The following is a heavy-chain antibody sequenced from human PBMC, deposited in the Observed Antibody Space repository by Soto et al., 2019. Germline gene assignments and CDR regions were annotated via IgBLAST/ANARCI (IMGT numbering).Heavy chain of an antibody. CDR2: IKQDGSEK. V-gene: IGHV3-7*03. CDR3: ARPGGYAYGQIDA. Sequence: EVQLVESGGDLVQPGGTARLSCAASGFTFSSYWMTWVRQAPGKGLEWVANIKQDGSEKHYVESVKGRFAISRENAKNSLYLRMNSLRIEDTAVYYCARPGGYAYGQIDAWGQGTLVTVSS. CDR1: GFTFSSYW. D-gene: IGHD3-16*01. J-gene: IGHJ5*02.